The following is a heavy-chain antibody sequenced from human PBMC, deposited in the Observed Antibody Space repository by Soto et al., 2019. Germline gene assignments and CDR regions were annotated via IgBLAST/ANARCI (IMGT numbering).Heavy chain of an antibody. D-gene: IGHD4-17*01. CDR2: IYYSGST. CDR3: ARRETVTTDFDY. V-gene: IGHV4-39*01. Sequence: SETLSLTCTVSGGSISSSSYYWGWIRQPPGKGLEWIGSIYYSGSTYYNPSLKSRVTISVDTSKNQFSLKLSSVTAADTAVYYCARRETVTTDFDYWGQGTLVTVSS. CDR1: GGSISSSSYY. J-gene: IGHJ4*02.